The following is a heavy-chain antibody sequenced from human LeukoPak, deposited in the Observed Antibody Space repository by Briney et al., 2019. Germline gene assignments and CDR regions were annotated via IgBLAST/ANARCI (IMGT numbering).Heavy chain of an antibody. CDR3: ARDQEHCSGTSCYPYWYDS. D-gene: IGHD2-2*01. Sequence: PSETLSLTCTVSGGSISSSSYYWGWIRQPPGKGLEWIGSIYYSGSTYYNPSLKSRVTISVDTSKNQFSPKLSSVTAADTAVYFCARDQEHCSGTSCYPYWYDSWGQGTLVTVSS. J-gene: IGHJ5*01. CDR1: GGSISSSSYY. V-gene: IGHV4-39*07. CDR2: IYYSGST.